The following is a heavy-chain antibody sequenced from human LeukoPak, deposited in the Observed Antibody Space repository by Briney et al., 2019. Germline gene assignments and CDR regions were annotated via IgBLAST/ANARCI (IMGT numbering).Heavy chain of an antibody. J-gene: IGHJ4*02. CDR1: GGSISSYY. V-gene: IGHV4-4*09. Sequence: PSETLSLTCTVFGGSISSYYWSWIRQPPGKGLEWIGYISTGGSTSYSPSLKSRVTMSVDTSMNQFSLKLSSVTAADTAVYYCARHTDTYYYDTSGGQFDYWGQGTLVTVSS. CDR3: ARHTDTYYYDTSGGQFDY. D-gene: IGHD3-22*01. CDR2: ISTGGST.